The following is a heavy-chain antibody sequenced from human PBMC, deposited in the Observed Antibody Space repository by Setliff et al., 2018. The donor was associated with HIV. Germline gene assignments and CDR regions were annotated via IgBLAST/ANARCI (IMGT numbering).Heavy chain of an antibody. CDR2: ITPFVGIT. V-gene: IGHV1-69*10. CDR3: AGGKGIREGASLDY. J-gene: IGHJ4*02. Sequence: ASVKVSCKASGGTFSDFRITWVRQAPGQGLEWMGEITPFVGITHYAQKFQGRVTISADESTATAYIELSSLTSQDTAVYYCAGGKGIREGASLDYWGQGSLVTVSS. CDR1: GGTFSDFR. D-gene: IGHD1-20*01.